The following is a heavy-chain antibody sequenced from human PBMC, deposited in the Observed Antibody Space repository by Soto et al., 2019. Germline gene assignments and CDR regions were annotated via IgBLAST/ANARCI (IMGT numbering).Heavy chain of an antibody. J-gene: IGHJ6*01. CDR3: ARDSEVHYGIDV. Sequence: GGSLRLSCAASGFTFSSYTMSWVRQAPGKGLEWVSAITGSGGATYHADSVKGRFTISRDNTNHSVHLQMNSLRAEDTAVYYCARDSEVHYGIDVWGQGTTATVSS. V-gene: IGHV3-23*01. CDR2: ITGSGGAT. CDR1: GFTFSSYT. D-gene: IGHD3-10*01.